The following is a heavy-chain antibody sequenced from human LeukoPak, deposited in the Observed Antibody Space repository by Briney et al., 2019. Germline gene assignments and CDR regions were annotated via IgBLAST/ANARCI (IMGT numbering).Heavy chain of an antibody. J-gene: IGHJ4*02. Sequence: GASVKVSCKASGYTFTGYYMHWVRQAPGHGLEWRGRINPNSGGTNYAQKFQGRVTMSRDTSISTAYMELSRLRSDDTPVYYYARRGYYYRSGSPPHFDQGAQGTLLPVSS. V-gene: IGHV1-2*06. CDR3: ARRGYYYRSGSPPHFDQ. D-gene: IGHD3-10*01. CDR2: INPNSGGT. CDR1: GYTFTGYY.